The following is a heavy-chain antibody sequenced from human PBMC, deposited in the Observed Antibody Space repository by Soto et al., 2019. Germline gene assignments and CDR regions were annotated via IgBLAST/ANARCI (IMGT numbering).Heavy chain of an antibody. J-gene: IGHJ5*02. CDR1: GFSLINARMV. D-gene: IGHD4-17*01. V-gene: IGHV2-26*01. Sequence: SGPTLVNPTETITLTCTVSGFSLINARMVVSWIRQPPGDALEWLAHIFSNDEKSYSTSLKSRLTISKDTSKSQVVLTMTNMDPVDTATYYCARISGDYAGNWFDPWGQGTLVTVS. CDR2: IFSNDEK. CDR3: ARISGDYAGNWFDP.